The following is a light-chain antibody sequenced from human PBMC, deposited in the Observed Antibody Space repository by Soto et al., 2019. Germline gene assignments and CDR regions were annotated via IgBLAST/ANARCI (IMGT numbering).Light chain of an antibody. Sequence: EIVLKQNTGTLSLSQGERATLSCGASQSVSSNLAWYQQKPGQAPRLLISGAHNRAPGIPDRFSGSESGTDFTLRISRLEPEDFAVYYCQHYDTLSFGQGTRLEIK. V-gene: IGKV3-20*01. CDR3: QHYDTLS. CDR1: QSVSSN. CDR2: GAH. J-gene: IGKJ5*01.